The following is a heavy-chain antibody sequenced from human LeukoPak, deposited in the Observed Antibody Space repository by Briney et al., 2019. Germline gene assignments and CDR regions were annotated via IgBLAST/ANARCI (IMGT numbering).Heavy chain of an antibody. CDR2: ISGSGGST. CDR1: GFTFSSYA. CDR3: TTARSPTYYYDSSGYYYLDY. D-gene: IGHD3-22*01. V-gene: IGHV3-23*01. J-gene: IGHJ4*02. Sequence: GGSLRLSCAASGFTFSSYAMSWVRQAPGKGLEWVSAISGSGGSTYYADSVKGRFTISRDNSKNTLYLQMNSLKTEDTAVYYCTTARSPTYYYDSSGYYYLDYWGQGTLVTVSS.